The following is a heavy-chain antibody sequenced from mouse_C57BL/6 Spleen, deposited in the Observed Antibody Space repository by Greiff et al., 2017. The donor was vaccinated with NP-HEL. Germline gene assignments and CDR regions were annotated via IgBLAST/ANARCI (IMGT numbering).Heavy chain of an antibody. CDR3: ARSTEGFDY. CDR2: IRNKANGYTT. Sequence: EVMLVESGGGLVQPGGSLSLSCAASGFTFTDYYMSWVRQPPGKALEWLGFIRNKANGYTTEYSASVKGRFTISRDNSQSILYLQMNALRAEDSATYYCARSTEGFDYWGQGTTLTVSS. CDR1: GFTFTDYY. J-gene: IGHJ2*01. V-gene: IGHV7-3*01.